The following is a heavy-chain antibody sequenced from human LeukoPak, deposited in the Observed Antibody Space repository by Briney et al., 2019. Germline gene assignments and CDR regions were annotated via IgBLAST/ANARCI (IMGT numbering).Heavy chain of an antibody. D-gene: IGHD2-2*01. CDR3: ARGGAIVVVPAAMVS. CDR2: ISAYNGNT. CDR1: GYTFTSYG. Sequence: GASVKVSCKASGYTFTSYGISWVRQAPGQGLEWMGWISAYNGNTNYEKKLQGRVTMTTGTSTSTAYMELRSLRSDDTAVHYCARGGAIVVVPAAMVSWGQGTLVTVSS. V-gene: IGHV1-18*01. J-gene: IGHJ4*02.